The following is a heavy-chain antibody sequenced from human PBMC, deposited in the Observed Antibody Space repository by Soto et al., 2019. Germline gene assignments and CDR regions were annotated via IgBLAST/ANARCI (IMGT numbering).Heavy chain of an antibody. Sequence: QVQLQESGPGLVRPSETLSLTCIVSGASISSYYWSWIRQPPGKGLEWIGYIYDSGSTEYNPSLTSRVTISTDTSKNQFSLKLNSVTAADTAVYYCGREGLRKGRVFDMWGQGTMVTVSS. CDR2: IYDSGST. V-gene: IGHV4-59*01. CDR3: GREGLRKGRVFDM. CDR1: GASISSYY. J-gene: IGHJ3*02. D-gene: IGHD3-16*01.